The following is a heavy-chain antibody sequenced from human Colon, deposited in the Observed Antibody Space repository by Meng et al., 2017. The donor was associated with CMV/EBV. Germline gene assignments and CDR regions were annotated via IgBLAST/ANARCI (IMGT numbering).Heavy chain of an antibody. J-gene: IGHJ4*02. CDR1: GFNVRDKY. CDR2: IYRGDNT. D-gene: IGHD3-10*01. V-gene: IGHV3-66*01. Sequence: EWHLVESGGGLVQPGGSLRLSCAASGFNVRDKYMSWVRQAPGKGLEWVCIIYRGDNTYYIDSVKDRFTVSRDNSKNTMYLQMNSLRVDDTAAYYCTGDSVSNPNLDYWGQGTLVTVSS. CDR3: TGDSVSNPNLDY.